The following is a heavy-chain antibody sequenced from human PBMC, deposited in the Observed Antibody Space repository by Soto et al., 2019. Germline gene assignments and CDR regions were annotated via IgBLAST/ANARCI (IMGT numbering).Heavy chain of an antibody. CDR1: GYSFTNNW. V-gene: IGHV5-51*01. Sequence: GESLKISCKGSGYSFTNNWIGCVRQMPGRGLEWMGMIYPADSDTRYSPSLQGQVTISVDKSSSTAYLQWSSLRASDTAMYYWARRDSSGWYRGGLYYYGLDVWGQGTTLTVSS. D-gene: IGHD6-19*01. CDR3: ARRDSSGWYRGGLYYYGLDV. J-gene: IGHJ6*02. CDR2: IYPADSDT.